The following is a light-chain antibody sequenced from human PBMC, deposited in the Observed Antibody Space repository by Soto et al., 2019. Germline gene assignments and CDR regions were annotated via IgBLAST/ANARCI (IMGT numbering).Light chain of an antibody. Sequence: EVVLTQSPGTLSLSPGERATLSCRASQRVSNNYLAWYQQKPGQGPRLLIFGSSDRATGIPDRFSGSGSGTDFTLTISRLEPEDFAVYYCQQYGSPPPYTFGQGTKLEIK. CDR1: QRVSNNY. J-gene: IGKJ2*01. V-gene: IGKV3-20*01. CDR2: GSS. CDR3: QQYGSPPPYT.